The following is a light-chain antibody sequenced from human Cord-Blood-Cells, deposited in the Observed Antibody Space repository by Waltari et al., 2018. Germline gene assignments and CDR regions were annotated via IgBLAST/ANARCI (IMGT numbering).Light chain of an antibody. CDR2: KDS. J-gene: IGLJ1*01. CDR3: QAWDSSTYV. V-gene: IGLV3-1*01. Sequence: SYELTQPPSVSVSPGQTASITCSGDKLGDRYACWYQQKPGQSPVLVIYKDSKRPSGIPERFSGSNSGKTATLTISGTQAMDEADYYCQAWDSSTYVFGTGTKVTVL. CDR1: KLGDRY.